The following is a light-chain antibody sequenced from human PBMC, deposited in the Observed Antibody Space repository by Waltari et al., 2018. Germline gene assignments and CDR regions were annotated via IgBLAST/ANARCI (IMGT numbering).Light chain of an antibody. V-gene: IGLV2-14*03. CDR1: SSDVGAFNF. CDR2: DVV. CDR3: TSYTTGSTLVV. J-gene: IGLJ3*02. Sequence: QSALTQPASVSGSPGQSITITCTGTSSDVGAFNFVSLYQEHPGIAPKLLIYDVVNRPSGVSNRLSGAKSGNTASLTISGLQAEDEADYYCTSYTTGSTLVVFGGGTKLTVL.